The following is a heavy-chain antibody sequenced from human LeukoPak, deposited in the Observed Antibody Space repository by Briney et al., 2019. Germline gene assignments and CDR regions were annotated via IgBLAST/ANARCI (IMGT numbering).Heavy chain of an antibody. CDR1: GFTFSSYG. CDR2: ISYDGSNK. J-gene: IGHJ4*02. V-gene: IGHV3-30*18. D-gene: IGHD2-21*02. Sequence: GGSLRLSCAASGFTFSSYGMHWVRQAPGKGLEWVAIISYDGSNKYYGDSVEGRFTISRDNSKKTLYLQMNSLRTEDTAVYYCAKDRSLLELLFTIHDFYFDYWGQGTLVTVSS. CDR3: AKDRSLLELLFTIHDFYFDY.